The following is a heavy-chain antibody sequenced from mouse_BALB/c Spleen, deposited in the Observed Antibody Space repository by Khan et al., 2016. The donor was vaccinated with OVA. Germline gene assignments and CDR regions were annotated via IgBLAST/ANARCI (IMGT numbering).Heavy chain of an antibody. CDR3: ERRSLRWSFNY. V-gene: IGHV1-7*01. CDR1: GYTFINYW. J-gene: IGHJ2*01. Sequence: QVQLQQSGAELAKPGASVKMSCKASGYTFINYWILWVKQRPGQGLEWIGYINPSTGYTEYNQNFKDMAIFIADNSSITSYMQLSRLTSEDSAIYYYERRSLRWSFNYWGQGTTLTVSS. D-gene: IGHD1-1*02. CDR2: INPSTGYT.